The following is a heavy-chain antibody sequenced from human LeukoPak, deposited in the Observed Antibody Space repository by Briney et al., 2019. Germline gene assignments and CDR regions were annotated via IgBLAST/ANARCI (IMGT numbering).Heavy chain of an antibody. CDR3: AKRGIVIRAVIIIGFHKEAYYFDY. CDR2: ISGSGGTT. V-gene: IGHV3-23*01. J-gene: IGHJ4*02. CDR1: GFTFSSYA. Sequence: GGSLRLSCAASGFTFSSYAMTWVRQAPGKGLEWVSFISGSGGTTYYADSVKGRFTISRDTSKNTVYLQMNSLRVEDTAVYFCAKRGIVIRAVIIIGFHKEAYYFDYWGQGILVTVSS. D-gene: IGHD3-10*01.